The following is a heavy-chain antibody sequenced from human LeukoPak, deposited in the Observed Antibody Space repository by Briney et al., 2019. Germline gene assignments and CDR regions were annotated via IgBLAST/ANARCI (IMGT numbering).Heavy chain of an antibody. D-gene: IGHD2-2*01. CDR1: GGSISSGSYY. V-gene: IGHV4-61*02. J-gene: IGHJ6*02. Sequence: SETLSLTCTVSGGSISSGSYYWSWIRQPAGKGLEWIGRIYTSGSTNYNPSLKSQVTISVDTSKNQFSLKLSSVTAADTAVYYCARDDIVVVPAARPPTHYGMDVWGQGTTVTVSS. CDR3: ARDDIVVVPAARPPTHYGMDV. CDR2: IYTSGST.